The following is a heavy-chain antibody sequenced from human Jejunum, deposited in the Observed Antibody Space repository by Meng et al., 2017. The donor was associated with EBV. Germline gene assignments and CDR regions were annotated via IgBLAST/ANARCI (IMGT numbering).Heavy chain of an antibody. D-gene: IGHD5-12*01. CDR3: AGLRSSGYDRAFAY. Sequence: VQLKVKGAGLVKPSENRSLTCTVAGGSVHSGDVYWSWSRQPRGKGLEWIGYIHYIGRPNYIPSLPSRVTISLDTSPNPFSLKLSSLTAPDTAVYYCAGLRSSGYDRAFAYWGQGALVTGSS. CDR2: IHYIGRP. V-gene: IGHV4-61*08. CDR1: GGSVHSGDVY. J-gene: IGHJ4*02.